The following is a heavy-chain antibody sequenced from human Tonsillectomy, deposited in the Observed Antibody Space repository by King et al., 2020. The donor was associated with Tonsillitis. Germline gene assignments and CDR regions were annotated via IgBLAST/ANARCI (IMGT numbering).Heavy chain of an antibody. CDR2: IYTSGST. V-gene: IGHV4-4*07. Sequence: PLQESGPGLVKPSETQSLTCTVSGGSISSYYWSWIRQPAGKGLEWIGRIYTSGSTNYNPSLKSRVTISVDTSKNHFSLKLSSVTAADTAVYYCARGVVLWFGELLPSYYFDYWGQGTLVTVSS. CDR3: ARGVVLWFGELLPSYYFDY. CDR1: GGSISSYY. J-gene: IGHJ4*02. D-gene: IGHD3-10*01.